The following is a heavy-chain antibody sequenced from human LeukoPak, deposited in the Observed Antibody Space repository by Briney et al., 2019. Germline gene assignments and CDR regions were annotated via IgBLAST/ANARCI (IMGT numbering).Heavy chain of an antibody. V-gene: IGHV3-30*02. J-gene: IGHJ4*02. CDR2: IRYDGSNK. CDR1: GFTFSSYG. D-gene: IGHD4-17*01. CDR3: ASRTVTTQLIFDY. Sequence: PGGSLRLSCAASGFTFSSYGMHWVRQAPGKGLEWVAFIRYDGSNKYYADSVKGRFTISRDNSKNTLYLQMNSLRAEDTAVYYCASRTVTTQLIFDYWGQGTLVTVSS.